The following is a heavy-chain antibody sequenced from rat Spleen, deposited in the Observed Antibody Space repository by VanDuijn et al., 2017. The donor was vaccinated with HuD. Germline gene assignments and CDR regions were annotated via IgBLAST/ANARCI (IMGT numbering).Heavy chain of an antibody. CDR2: ISPGGGST. J-gene: IGHJ2*01. D-gene: IGHD1-10*01. CDR1: GFTYSNYV. Sequence: EVQLVESGGGLVQPGRSLKLSCAASGFTYSNYVMAWVRQAPTKGLEWVASISPGGGSTYYRDSVKGRFTISRDDAKSTLFLQMNSLKSEDTATYYCATNNYVDYWGQGVMVTVSS. CDR3: ATNNYVDY. V-gene: IGHV5-27*01.